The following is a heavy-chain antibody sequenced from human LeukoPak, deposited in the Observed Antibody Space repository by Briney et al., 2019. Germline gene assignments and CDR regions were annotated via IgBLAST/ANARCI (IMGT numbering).Heavy chain of an antibody. D-gene: IGHD2-2*02. V-gene: IGHV3-23*01. CDR3: AKSRSNCSSTSCYTLPYYYYGMYV. J-gene: IGHJ6*02. CDR1: GFTFSSYA. CDR2: ISGSGGST. Sequence: GGSLRLSCAASGFTFSSYAMSWVRQAPGKGLEWVSAISGSGGSTYYADSVKGRFTISRDNSKNTLYLQMNSLRAEDTAVYYCAKSRSNCSSTSCYTLPYYYYGMYVWGQGTTVTVSS.